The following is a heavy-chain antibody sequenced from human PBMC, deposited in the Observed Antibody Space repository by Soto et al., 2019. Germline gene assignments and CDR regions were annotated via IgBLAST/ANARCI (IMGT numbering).Heavy chain of an antibody. CDR3: AREPYDYDSSGYGPFDY. CDR1: VFTFISYG. D-gene: IGHD3-22*01. CDR2: IWYDGNNK. J-gene: IGHJ4*02. V-gene: IGHV3-33*01. Sequence: GWSLRLSCAASVFTFISYGMHWVRQAPGKGLEWVAVIWYDGNNKYYADSVKGRFTISRDNSKNTLYLQMNSLRAEDTAVYYCAREPYDYDSSGYGPFDYWGQGTLVTVSS.